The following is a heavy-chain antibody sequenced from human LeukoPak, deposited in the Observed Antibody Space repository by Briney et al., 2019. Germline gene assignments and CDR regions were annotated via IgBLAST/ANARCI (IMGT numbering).Heavy chain of an antibody. CDR2: IYPGDSDT. CDR3: AREYSSSWYGYFDL. CDR1: GNRFTSYW. V-gene: IGHV5-51*01. Sequence: GESLKISCKGSGNRFTSYWIGWVRQMPGKGLEWMGIIYPGDSDTRYSPSFQGQVTISADKSISTAYLQWSSLKASDTAMYYCAREYSSSWYGYFDLWGRGTLVTVSS. D-gene: IGHD6-13*01. J-gene: IGHJ2*01.